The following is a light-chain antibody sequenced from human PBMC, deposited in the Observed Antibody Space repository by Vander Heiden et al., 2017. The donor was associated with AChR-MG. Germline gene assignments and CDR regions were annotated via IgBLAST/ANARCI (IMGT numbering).Light chain of an antibody. CDR3: QQDNNFPWT. J-gene: IGKJ1*01. V-gene: IGKV1-5*01. Sequence: DLQMTQSPSTLSASVGDRVTITCRASQRISTWVAWYQQKPGKAPKLLISDASTLDSGVPSRFSGSGSGTEFTLTISSLQPADFATYYCQQDNNFPWTFAQGTKVEIK. CDR2: DAS. CDR1: QRISTW.